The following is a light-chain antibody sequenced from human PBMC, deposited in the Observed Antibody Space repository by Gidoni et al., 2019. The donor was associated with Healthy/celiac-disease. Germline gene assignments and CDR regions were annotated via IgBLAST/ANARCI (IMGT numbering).Light chain of an antibody. CDR2: AAS. Sequence: AIRMTQSPSSFSASTGDRVTITCRASLGISSYLAWYQQKPGKAPKLLIYAASTLQSGVPSRFSGSGSGTDFTLTISCLQSEDFATYYCQQYYSYPPLTFGGXTKVEIK. J-gene: IGKJ4*01. V-gene: IGKV1-8*01. CDR1: LGISSY. CDR3: QQYYSYPPLT.